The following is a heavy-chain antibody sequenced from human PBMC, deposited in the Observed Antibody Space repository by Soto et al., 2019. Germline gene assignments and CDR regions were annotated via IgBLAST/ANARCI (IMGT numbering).Heavy chain of an antibody. CDR1: GASMSSHY. V-gene: IGHV4-59*11. J-gene: IGHJ6*03. CDR2: ISYSGSS. Sequence: SETLSLTCTVSGASMSSHYWTWLRQPPGKGLEWIGYISYSGSSYYNPSLKSRVTISADTSRNQFSLKLSSVIPARRAFYFLASADLGVLLGFWG. CDR3: ASADLGVLLGF. D-gene: IGHD3-16*01.